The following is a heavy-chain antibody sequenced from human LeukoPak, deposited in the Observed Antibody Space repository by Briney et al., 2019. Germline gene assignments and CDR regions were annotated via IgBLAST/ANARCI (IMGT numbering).Heavy chain of an antibody. CDR3: ARSREGCCGICEFDY. J-gene: IGHJ4*02. CDR2: INAGNGNT. CDR1: GYTFSSYA. Sequence: ASVKVSCKTSGYTFSSYAIHWVRQAPGQSLEWMGWINAGNGNTKYSQKFQGRVTITRDTSAITAYMELSSLTSEDTAVYYCARSREGCCGICEFDYWGQGTLVTVSS. V-gene: IGHV1-3*01. D-gene: IGHD1-26*01.